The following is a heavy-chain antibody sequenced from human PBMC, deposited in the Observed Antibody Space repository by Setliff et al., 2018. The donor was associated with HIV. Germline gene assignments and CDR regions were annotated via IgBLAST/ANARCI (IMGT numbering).Heavy chain of an antibody. D-gene: IGHD3-3*01. Sequence: GGSLRLSCAASGFTFSSYAITWVRQAPGKGLEWVSAISGSGDSTFYADSVQGRFTISRDNSKNTLSLQMSSLRAEDTAVYFCAKGFYYDMDVWGKGTTVTVSS. J-gene: IGHJ6*03. CDR2: ISGSGDST. CDR1: GFTFSSYA. CDR3: AKGFYYDMDV. V-gene: IGHV3-23*01.